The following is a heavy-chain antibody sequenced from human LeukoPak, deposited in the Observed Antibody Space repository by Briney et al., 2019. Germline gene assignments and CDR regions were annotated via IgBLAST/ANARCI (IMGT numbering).Heavy chain of an antibody. D-gene: IGHD6-13*01. CDR2: IYHSGST. CDR3: ARGIAAAGNVWFDP. J-gene: IGHJ5*02. V-gene: IGHV4-30-2*01. Sequence: SRTLSLTCTVSGGSISSGGYYWSWIRQPPGKGLEWIGYIYHSGSTYYNPSLKSRVTISVDRSKNQFSLKLSSVTAADTAVYYCARGIAAAGNVWFDPWGQGTLVTVSS. CDR1: GGSISSGGYY.